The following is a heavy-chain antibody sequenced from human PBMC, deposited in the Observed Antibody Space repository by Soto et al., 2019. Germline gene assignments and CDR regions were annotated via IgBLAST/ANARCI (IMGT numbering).Heavy chain of an antibody. CDR1: GYTFPGYY. CDR2: TNPNSGGT. CDR3: ATNAAAGTIYYFDY. J-gene: IGHJ4*02. V-gene: IGHV1-2*04. Sequence: ASVKVSCKASGYTFPGYYMHWVRLAPGQGLEWMGWTNPNSGGTNYAQKFQGWVTMTRDTSISTAYMELSRLRSDDTAVYYCATNAAAGTIYYFDYWGQGTLVTVSS. D-gene: IGHD6-13*01.